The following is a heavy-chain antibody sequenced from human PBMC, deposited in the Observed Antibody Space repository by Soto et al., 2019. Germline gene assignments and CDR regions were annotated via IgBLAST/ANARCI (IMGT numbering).Heavy chain of an antibody. CDR2: VNPSGGST. J-gene: IGHJ1*01. V-gene: IGHV1-46*01. Sequence: ASVKVSCKASGYLVTAYSMHWVRLAPGQGLEWMGVVNPSGGSTKYAQNFQGRVTMTRDTSTTTIYMELSSLRSDDTAIYYCAREENCSGGTCYSEYFHRWGQGTRGTISS. D-gene: IGHD2-15*01. CDR1: GYLVTAYS. CDR3: AREENCSGGTCYSEYFHR.